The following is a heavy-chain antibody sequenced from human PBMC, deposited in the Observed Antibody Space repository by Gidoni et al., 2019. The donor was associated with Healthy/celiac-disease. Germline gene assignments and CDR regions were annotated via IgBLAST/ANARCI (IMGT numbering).Heavy chain of an antibody. Sequence: QLQLQESGPGLVKPSETLSLTCTVSGGSISSSSYYWGWIRQPPGKGLEWIGSIYYSGSTYYNPSLKRRVTISVDTSKNQFSLKLSSVTAADTAVYYCARHVTMVRVDWFDPWGQGTLVTVSS. J-gene: IGHJ5*02. CDR1: GGSISSSSYY. CDR3: ARHVTMVRVDWFDP. V-gene: IGHV4-39*01. CDR2: IYYSGST. D-gene: IGHD3-10*01.